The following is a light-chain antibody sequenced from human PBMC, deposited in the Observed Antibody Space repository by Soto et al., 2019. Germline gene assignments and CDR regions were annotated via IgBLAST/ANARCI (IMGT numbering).Light chain of an antibody. Sequence: HLVLTQSPSASASLGASVKLTCTLSSGHSSYAIAWHQQQPEKGPRYLMKLNSDGSHSKGDGIPDRFSGSSSGAERYLTISSLQSEDEADYYCQTWGTGIHYVFGTGTKLTVL. J-gene: IGLJ1*01. CDR2: LNSDGSH. V-gene: IGLV4-69*01. CDR3: QTWGTGIHYV. CDR1: SGHSSYA.